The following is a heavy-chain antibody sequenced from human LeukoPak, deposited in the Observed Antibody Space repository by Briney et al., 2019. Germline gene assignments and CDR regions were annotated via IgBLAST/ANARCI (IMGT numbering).Heavy chain of an antibody. CDR1: GFTFSDYH. J-gene: IGHJ4*02. CDR2: ISSSGSTI. D-gene: IGHD4-17*01. CDR3: AKGGASVTRYVDY. V-gene: IGHV3-11*04. Sequence: GGSLRLSCAASGFTFSDYHMSWIRQAPGKGLEWVSYISSSGSTIYYADSVKGRFTITRDNSQNTLYLQMNSLRPEDTAVYDCAKGGASVTRYVDYWGQGTLVTVSS.